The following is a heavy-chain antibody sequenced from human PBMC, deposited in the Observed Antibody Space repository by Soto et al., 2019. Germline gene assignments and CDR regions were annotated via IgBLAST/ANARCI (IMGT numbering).Heavy chain of an antibody. CDR2: ISAHNGDT. Sequence: GASVKVSCKASGYTFNYYGIGCVRQAPGQGLEWVGWISAHNGDTKYAQNLQGRLTLTTDTSTSTAYMELTSLTSDDTAVYYCARDWSRYFDSSGLMWFYWGQGTLVP. CDR3: ARDWSRYFDSSGLMWFY. V-gene: IGHV1-18*04. CDR1: GYTFNYYG. D-gene: IGHD3-22*01. J-gene: IGHJ4*02.